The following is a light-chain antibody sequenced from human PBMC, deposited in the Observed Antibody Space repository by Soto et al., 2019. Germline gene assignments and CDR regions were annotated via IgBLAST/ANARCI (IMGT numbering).Light chain of an antibody. V-gene: IGKV3-11*01. CDR2: GAS. J-gene: IGKJ3*01. CDR3: LQRCIRFT. Sequence: VVTISPATLALSKGEGATLSVRASQSVGSYLGWYQQKRRQAPRLLICGASSGAPGIPARFSGSGSGTDFTLTISLLAAEDFAVYNCLQRCIRFTFGPGTKVDIK. CDR1: QSVGSY.